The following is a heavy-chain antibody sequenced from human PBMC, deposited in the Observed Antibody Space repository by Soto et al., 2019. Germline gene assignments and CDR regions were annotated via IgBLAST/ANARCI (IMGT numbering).Heavy chain of an antibody. CDR3: ARGGPAAGFDL. CDR1: GYTFTTND. Sequence: ASVEVSCKXSGYTFTTNDINWVRQASGQGLEWMGWMKPNTGDSGSAQDFQGRITMTRDTATSTAYMELSSLRSEDTAVYYCARGGPAAGFDLWGQGTLVTVSS. V-gene: IGHV1-8*01. CDR2: MKPNTGDS. J-gene: IGHJ4*02. D-gene: IGHD6-13*01.